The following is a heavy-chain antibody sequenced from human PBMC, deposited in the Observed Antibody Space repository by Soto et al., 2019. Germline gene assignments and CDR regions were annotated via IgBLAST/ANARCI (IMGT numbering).Heavy chain of an antibody. CDR1: GYTFTSFY. CDR2: INPSGGGT. V-gene: IGHV1-46*01. CDR3: ARDSTLAY. Sequence: ASVKVSCKASGYTFTSFYMHWVRQAPGQGLEWMGIINPSGGGTAYAQNFQGRVTMTRDTSTSTVYMELSSLRSEDTAVYYCARDSTLAYWGQGTLVTVSS. J-gene: IGHJ4*02.